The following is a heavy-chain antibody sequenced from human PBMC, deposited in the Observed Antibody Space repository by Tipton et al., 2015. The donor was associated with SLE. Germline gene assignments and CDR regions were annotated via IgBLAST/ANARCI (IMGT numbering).Heavy chain of an antibody. D-gene: IGHD3-10*01. Sequence: TLSLTCTVSGGSISDSRYYWGWIRQPPGKGLEWIGSIYSRGNKFYNPSLMSRVTILLDTSKNQFSLSLSSVNAADTAVYYCARHLGVIVAFEVWGQGTVLTVSS. J-gene: IGHJ3*01. V-gene: IGHV4-39*07. CDR1: GGSISDSRYY. CDR2: IYSRGNK. CDR3: ARHLGVIVAFEV.